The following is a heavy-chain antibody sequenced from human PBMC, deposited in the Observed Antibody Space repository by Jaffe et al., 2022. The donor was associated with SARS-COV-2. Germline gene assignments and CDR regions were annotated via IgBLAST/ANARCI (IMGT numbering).Heavy chain of an antibody. CDR2: IYNSVSN. Sequence: QVQLQESGPGLVKPSQTLSLTCTVSGVSLSGGGFFWSWIRQRPGKGLEWIGYIYNSVSNYYVPSLKSRTTMSVDTSTNQFSLKITSMTAADTARYYCARGYGDYTSFFFDSWGQGTLVSVSS. D-gene: IGHD4-17*01. J-gene: IGHJ5*01. CDR3: ARGYGDYTSFFFDS. V-gene: IGHV4-31*03. CDR1: GVSLSGGGFF.